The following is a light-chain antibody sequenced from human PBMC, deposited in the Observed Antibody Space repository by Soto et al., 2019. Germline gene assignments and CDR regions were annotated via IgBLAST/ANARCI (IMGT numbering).Light chain of an antibody. CDR1: QSVSNSY. Sequence: EIVLTQSPGTLSLSPGERATVSSRASQSVSNSYLAWYHQNRGQDPRLLSYGASSRATGIPDRFSGSGFGTEFKLTISRLENEDFALYYCQKYGSSFFTLGVGTKVEIK. V-gene: IGKV3-20*01. CDR2: GAS. CDR3: QKYGSSFFT. J-gene: IGKJ4*01.